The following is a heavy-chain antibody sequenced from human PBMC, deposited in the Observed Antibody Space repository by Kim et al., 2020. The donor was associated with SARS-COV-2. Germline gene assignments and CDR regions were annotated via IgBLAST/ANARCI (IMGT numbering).Heavy chain of an antibody. J-gene: IGHJ3*02. Sequence: GGSLRLSGAASGFTFSSYWMTWVRQDQGKGLEWVANIKQDGNQKYYVDSVKGRFTISRDKAKNSLYLQMNSLRAEDTAVYYCARDGDLYSSGKDAFDIWG. CDR3: ARDGDLYSSGKDAFDI. CDR2: IKQDGNQK. CDR1: GFTFSSYW. D-gene: IGHD6-19*01. V-gene: IGHV3-7*01.